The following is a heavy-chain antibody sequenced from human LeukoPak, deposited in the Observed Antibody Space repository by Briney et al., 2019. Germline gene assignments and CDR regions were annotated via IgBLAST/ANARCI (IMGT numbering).Heavy chain of an antibody. J-gene: IGHJ6*02. CDR1: GFTFSGSA. CDR2: SRSKANSYAT. Sequence: GGSLRLSCAASGFTFSGSAMHWVRQASGKGMEWVGRSRSKANSYATAYAASVKGRFTISRDDSKNTAYLQMNSLKTEDTAVYHCTRQQGGVGAPFSDVWGQGTTVTVSS. V-gene: IGHV3-73*01. D-gene: IGHD1-26*01. CDR3: TRQQGGVGAPFSDV.